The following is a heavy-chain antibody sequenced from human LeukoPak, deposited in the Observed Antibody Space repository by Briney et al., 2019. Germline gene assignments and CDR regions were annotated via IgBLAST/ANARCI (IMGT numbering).Heavy chain of an antibody. CDR3: ARGAGGYSYGYPYFDY. D-gene: IGHD5-18*01. CDR1: GFTFSSYA. Sequence: GGSLRLSCAASGFTFSSYAMHWVRQAPGKGLEWVAVISYDGSNKYYADSVKGRFTISRDNSKNTLYLQMNSLRAEDTAVYYCARGAGGYSYGYPYFDYWGPGTLVTVSS. J-gene: IGHJ4*02. CDR2: ISYDGSNK. V-gene: IGHV3-30-3*01.